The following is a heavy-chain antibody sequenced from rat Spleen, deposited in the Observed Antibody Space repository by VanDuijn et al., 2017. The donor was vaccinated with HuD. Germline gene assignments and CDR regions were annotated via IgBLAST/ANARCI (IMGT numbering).Heavy chain of an antibody. D-gene: IGHD1-11*01. J-gene: IGHJ1*01. V-gene: IGHV5-29*01. CDR1: GFTFSSFW. CDR3: ARTGGPYYWYFDF. CDR2: IVYDGSRT. Sequence: EVQLVETGGGLVQPGRSLKLSCVASGFTFSSFWMYWIRQAPKEGLEWVATIVYDGSRTYFRDSVKGRFTLSRDNAKSTLYLQMDSLRSEDTATYYCARTGGPYYWYFDFWGPGTMVTVSS.